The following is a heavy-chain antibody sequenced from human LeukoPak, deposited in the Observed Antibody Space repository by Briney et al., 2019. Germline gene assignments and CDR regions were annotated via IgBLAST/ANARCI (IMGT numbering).Heavy chain of an antibody. J-gene: IGHJ4*02. CDR1: GFTVSSNY. V-gene: IGHV3-66*01. CDR3: ARDSGVVAATGY. D-gene: IGHD2-15*01. Sequence: GGSLRLSCAASGFTVSSNYMSWVRQAPGKGLEWVSVIYSGGSTYYADSVNGRFTISRDNSKNTLYLQMNSLRAEDTAVYYCARDSGVVAATGYWGQGTLVTVSS. CDR2: IYSGGST.